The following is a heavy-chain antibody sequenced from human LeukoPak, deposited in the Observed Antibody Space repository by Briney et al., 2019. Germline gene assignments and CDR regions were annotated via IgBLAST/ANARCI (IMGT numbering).Heavy chain of an antibody. V-gene: IGHV3-73*01. CDR2: IRSKANSYAT. CDR1: GFTFSGSA. D-gene: IGHD4-17*01. Sequence: GGSLRLSCAASGFTFSGSAMHWVRQASGKGLEWVGRIRSKANSYATAYAASVKGRFTISRDDSKNTAYLQMNSLKTKDTAVYYCTRTTVTTYYYWGQGTLVTVSS. J-gene: IGHJ4*02. CDR3: TRTTVTTYYY.